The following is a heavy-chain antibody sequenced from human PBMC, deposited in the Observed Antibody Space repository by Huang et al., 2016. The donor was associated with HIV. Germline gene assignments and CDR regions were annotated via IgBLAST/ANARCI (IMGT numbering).Heavy chain of an antibody. CDR3: AREYFSTPPVVTPRSFDY. CDR2: VKVYNSTI. Sequence: QIKLVQSGAEMKNPGASVKVSCKPSGYMFTSYGITWVRQGPGQGFEWLDVVKVYNSTIKSAEKIRGRRSSSTDTSSNTVHMEWRSLRSDDTAVYYCAREYFSTPPVVTPRSFDYWGHGTLVSVSS. V-gene: IGHV1-18*04. D-gene: IGHD2-21*02. J-gene: IGHJ4*01. CDR1: GYMFTSYG.